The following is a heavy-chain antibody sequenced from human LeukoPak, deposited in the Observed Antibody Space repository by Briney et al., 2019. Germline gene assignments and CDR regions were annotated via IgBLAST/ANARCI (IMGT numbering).Heavy chain of an antibody. D-gene: IGHD5-18*01. V-gene: IGHV4-59*01. CDR3: ARGQFDSYGYVY. J-gene: IGHJ4*02. Sequence: PSETLSLTCTVSGGSISSYYWSWIRQPPGKGLEWIGYIYYSGSTNYNPSLKSRVTISVDTSKNQFSLKLSSVTAADTAVYHCARGQFDSYGYVYWGQGTLVTVSS. CDR2: IYYSGST. CDR1: GGSISSYY.